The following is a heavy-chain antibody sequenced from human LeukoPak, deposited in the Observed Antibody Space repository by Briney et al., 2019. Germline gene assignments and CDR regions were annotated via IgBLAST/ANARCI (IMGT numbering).Heavy chain of an antibody. CDR1: GGSISSYY. D-gene: IGHD3-3*01. J-gene: IGHJ4*02. V-gene: IGHV4-59*01. Sequence: PSETLSLTCTVSGGSISSYYWSWIRQPPGKGLEWIGHIYYSGCTNYNPSLKSRVTISVDTSKNQFSLKLSSVTAADTAVYYCARVDFWSGYQFDYWGQGTLVTVSS. CDR2: IYYSGCT. CDR3: ARVDFWSGYQFDY.